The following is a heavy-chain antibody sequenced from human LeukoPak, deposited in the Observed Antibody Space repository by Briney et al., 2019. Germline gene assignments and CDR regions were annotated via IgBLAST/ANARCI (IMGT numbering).Heavy chain of an antibody. CDR1: GFTFSSYA. J-gene: IGHJ4*02. V-gene: IGHV3-30-3*01. CDR3: ARDRYGYSSGWPIDY. CDR2: ISYDGSNK. D-gene: IGHD6-19*01. Sequence: GGSLRLSCAASGFTFSSYAMHWVRQAPGKGLEWVAVISYDGSNKYYADSVKGRFTIPRDNSKNTLYLQMNSLRAEDTAVYYCARDRYGYSSGWPIDYWGQGTLVTVSS.